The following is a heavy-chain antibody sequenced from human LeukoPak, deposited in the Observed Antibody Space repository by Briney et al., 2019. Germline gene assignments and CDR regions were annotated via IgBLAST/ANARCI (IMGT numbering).Heavy chain of an antibody. CDR2: IHTLGST. Sequence: SETLSLTCTVSGGSISSGSYYWSWIRQPAGKGLEWIGRIHTLGSTTYNPSLKSRVTISVDTSKNHFSLRLSSVTAADTAVYYCARARSSGWYPLSDYYYYYYMDVWAKGPRSPSP. CDR1: GGSISSGSYY. V-gene: IGHV4-61*02. CDR3: ARARSSGWYPLSDYYYYYYMDV. J-gene: IGHJ6*03. D-gene: IGHD6-19*01.